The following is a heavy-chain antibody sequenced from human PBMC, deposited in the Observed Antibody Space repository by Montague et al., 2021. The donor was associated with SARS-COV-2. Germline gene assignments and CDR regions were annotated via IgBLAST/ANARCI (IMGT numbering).Heavy chain of an antibody. CDR3: ARGQSVTTFWRAYYGMDV. D-gene: IGHD4-17*01. CDR2: INHSGST. V-gene: IGHV4-34*01. J-gene: IGHJ6*02. CDR1: GGSFSGYY. Sequence: SETLSLTCAVYGGSFSGYYWSWIRQPPGKGLEWIGEINHSGSTNYNPSLKNRVTISVDTSKNQFSLKLSSVTAADTAVYYCARGQSVTTFWRAYYGMDVWGQGTTVTVSS.